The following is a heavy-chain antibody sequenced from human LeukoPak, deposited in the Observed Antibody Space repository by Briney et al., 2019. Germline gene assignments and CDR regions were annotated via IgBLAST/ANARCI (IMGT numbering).Heavy chain of an antibody. J-gene: IGHJ3*02. CDR2: ISDNGAYT. Sequence: PGGSLRLSCAASGFTFSGYGMSWVRQAPGKGLDWVSAISDNGAYTYYADSAKGRFTISRDNSKNTLYLQMNSLRTDDTAVYYCSRAVRISGDAFDIWGQGTVVTVSS. D-gene: IGHD3-3*02. CDR3: SRAVRISGDAFDI. V-gene: IGHV3-23*01. CDR1: GFTFSGYG.